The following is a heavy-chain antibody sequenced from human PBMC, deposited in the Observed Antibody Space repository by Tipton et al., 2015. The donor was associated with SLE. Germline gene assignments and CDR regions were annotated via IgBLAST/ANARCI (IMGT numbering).Heavy chain of an antibody. CDR1: GDSINSSNYL. J-gene: IGHJ4*02. Sequence: LRLSCIVSGDSINSSNYLWGWIRQPPGKGLEWIGSVSYSGNPQYNPSLKSRVTISLHASKTQFSLRLTSVTAADTAVYYCARHVYCTGGSCYYFNSWGQGTPVTVSS. CDR3: ARHVYCTGGSCYYFNS. V-gene: IGHV4-39*01. CDR2: VSYSGNP. D-gene: IGHD2-15*01.